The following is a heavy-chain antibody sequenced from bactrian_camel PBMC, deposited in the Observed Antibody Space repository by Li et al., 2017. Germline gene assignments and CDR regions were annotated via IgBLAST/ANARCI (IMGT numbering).Heavy chain of an antibody. J-gene: IGHJ4*01. V-gene: IGHV3S31*01. CDR3: AVDPRSICTTSLALRDFNT. D-gene: IGHD2*01. CDR1: PYPGNDYS. CDR2: IYVDSGST. Sequence: DVQLVESGGRSVPIGGSLKLSCEASPYPGNDYSMGWFRQPAAKRREGIAAIYVDSGSTAYADSVKGRFEISLVKKTLYLQMNNLKPEDSAMYYCAVDPRSICTTSLALRDFNTRGQGTQVTVS.